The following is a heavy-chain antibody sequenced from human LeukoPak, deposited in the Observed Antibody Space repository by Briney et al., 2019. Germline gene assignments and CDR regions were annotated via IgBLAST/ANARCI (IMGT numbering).Heavy chain of an antibody. CDR2: ISSSSSYI. Sequence: GGSLRLSCAASGFTFSSDSMNWVRQAPGKGLEWISSISSSSSYIHYADSVKGRFTISRDSAKNSMYLQMSSLRAEDTAVYYCARDRVAEGAYFDYWGQGTLVTVSS. CDR1: GFTFSSDS. J-gene: IGHJ4*02. V-gene: IGHV3-21*01. D-gene: IGHD6-13*01. CDR3: ARDRVAEGAYFDY.